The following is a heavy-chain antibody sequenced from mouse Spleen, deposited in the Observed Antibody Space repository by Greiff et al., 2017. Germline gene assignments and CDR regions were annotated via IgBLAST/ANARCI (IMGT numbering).Heavy chain of an antibody. CDR2: INPSNGGT. V-gene: IGHV1-53*01. CDR3: ARDCDHGGWFAY. D-gene: IGHD2-13*01. J-gene: IGHJ3*01. CDR1: GYTFTSYW. Sequence: QVHVKQPGTELVKPGASVKLSCKASGYTFTSYWMHWVKQRPGQGLEWIGNINPSNGGTNYNDKFKSKATLTVDKSSSTAYMQLSSLTSEDSAVYYCARDCDHGGWFAYWGQGTLVTVSA.